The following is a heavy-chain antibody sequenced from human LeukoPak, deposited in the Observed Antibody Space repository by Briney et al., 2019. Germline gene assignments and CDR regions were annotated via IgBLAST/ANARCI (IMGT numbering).Heavy chain of an antibody. CDR1: GGSISGYF. V-gene: IGHV4-59*01. D-gene: IGHD2/OR15-2a*01. CDR3: ARCGRNNRGYYYMED. CDR2: THYSGSS. J-gene: IGHJ6*03. Sequence: SETLSLTCTVSGGSISGYFWSWIRQPPGKGLEWIGYTHYSGSSNYNPSLKSRVTISVDTSKNQFSLKVSSVTAADTAVYYCARCGRNNRGYYYMEDWGKGTTVTVSS.